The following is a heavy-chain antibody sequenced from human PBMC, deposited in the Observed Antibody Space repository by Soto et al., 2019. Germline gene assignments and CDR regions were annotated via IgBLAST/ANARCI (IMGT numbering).Heavy chain of an antibody. CDR1: GFTFRRFT. D-gene: IGHD6-13*01. V-gene: IGHV3-21*01. Sequence: GGSLRLACAASGFTFRRFTMNWVRPAPGKGLEWVSTISSNSAYIYYTDALRGRFTISRDNAKNSLHLQMNSLRAEDTAVYYCTRDASRDSSARGWFDPWGPGTLVTVSS. CDR2: ISSNSAYI. CDR3: TRDASRDSSARGWFDP. J-gene: IGHJ5*02.